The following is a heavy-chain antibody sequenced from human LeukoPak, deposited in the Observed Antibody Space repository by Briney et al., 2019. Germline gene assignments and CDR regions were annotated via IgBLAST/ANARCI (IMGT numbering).Heavy chain of an antibody. Sequence: GGSLRLSCAASGFTFSSYSMNWVRQAPGKGLEWVSSISSSSSYIYYADSVKGRFTISRDNAKNSLYLQMNSLRAEDTAVYYCAKDRGYCSSTSCYEGIWGQGTMVTVSS. J-gene: IGHJ3*02. V-gene: IGHV3-21*04. CDR2: ISSSSSYI. D-gene: IGHD2-2*01. CDR1: GFTFSSYS. CDR3: AKDRGYCSSTSCYEGI.